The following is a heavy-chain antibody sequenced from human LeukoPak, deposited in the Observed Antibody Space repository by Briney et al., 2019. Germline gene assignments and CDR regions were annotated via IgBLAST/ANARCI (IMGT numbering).Heavy chain of an antibody. CDR1: GFTFSTYG. J-gene: IGHJ4*02. V-gene: IGHV3-21*01. CDR3: ARGDYYDSSGYYGFDY. Sequence: GGSLRLSCAASGFTFSTYGMSWVRQAPGKGPEWVSSISSSSSYIYYADSVKGRFTISRDNSKNTLYLQMNSLRAEDTAVYYCARGDYYDSSGYYGFDYWGQGTLVTVSS. CDR2: ISSSSSYI. D-gene: IGHD3-22*01.